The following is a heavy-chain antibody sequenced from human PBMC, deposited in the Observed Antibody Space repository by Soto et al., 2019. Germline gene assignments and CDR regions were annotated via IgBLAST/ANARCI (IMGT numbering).Heavy chain of an antibody. CDR3: TKEVRHHFSYYFDN. Sequence: EVQRVESGGGLVQPGRSLSLSCVISGVAFDDYAMHWVRQVRGKGLEWVAGISGRGSTIDYGDSVKGRFTIARDNAKNSLYLEMSGLRPDDTAVYYCTKEVRHHFSYYFDNWGQGTLVTVSS. CDR1: GVAFDDYA. J-gene: IGHJ4*02. D-gene: IGHD3-3*02. V-gene: IGHV3-9*01. CDR2: ISGRGSTI.